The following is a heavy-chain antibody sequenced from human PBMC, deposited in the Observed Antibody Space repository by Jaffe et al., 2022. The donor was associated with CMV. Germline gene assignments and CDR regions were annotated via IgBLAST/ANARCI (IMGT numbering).Heavy chain of an antibody. J-gene: IGHJ6*02. CDR2: ISWDGGST. Sequence: EVQLVESGGVVAQPGGSLRLSCAASGFIFNDYTMHWVRQAPGKGLEWVSLISWDGGSTSYADSVKGRFTISRDNRKNSLYLQMNSLRTEDTALYYCVKGKDCSSTSCRLSGHYYHGLDVWGQGTTVTVSS. V-gene: IGHV3-43*01. CDR3: VKGKDCSSTSCRLSGHYYHGLDV. CDR1: GFIFNDYT. D-gene: IGHD2-2*01.